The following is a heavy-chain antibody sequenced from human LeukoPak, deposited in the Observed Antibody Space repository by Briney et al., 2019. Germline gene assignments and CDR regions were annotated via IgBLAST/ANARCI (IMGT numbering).Heavy chain of an antibody. D-gene: IGHD3-10*01. CDR3: AKDMWRFGELDYDY. Sequence: GGSLRLSCAASGFTFDDYAMHWVRQAPGKGLEWGSLISGDGGSTYYADSVKGRFTISRDNSKNSLYLQMNSLRTEDTASYYCAKDMWRFGELDYDYWGQGTLVTVSS. J-gene: IGHJ4*02. V-gene: IGHV3-43*02. CDR1: GFTFDDYA. CDR2: ISGDGGST.